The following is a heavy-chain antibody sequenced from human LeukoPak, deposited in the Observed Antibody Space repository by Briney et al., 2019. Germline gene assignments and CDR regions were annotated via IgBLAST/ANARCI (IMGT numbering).Heavy chain of an antibody. CDR3: ARLGARQMLEY. D-gene: IGHD4-17*01. V-gene: IGHV3-7*01. CDR2: IKQDGGQI. CDR1: EFTFSSYW. Sequence: PGGSLRLSCAASEFTFSSYWMSWVRQAPGKGLEWVANIKQDGGQIYYLESVKGRFTVSRDNAKNSLHLQMNSLRAEDTAVYYCARLGARQMLEYWGQGTLVTVSS. J-gene: IGHJ4*02.